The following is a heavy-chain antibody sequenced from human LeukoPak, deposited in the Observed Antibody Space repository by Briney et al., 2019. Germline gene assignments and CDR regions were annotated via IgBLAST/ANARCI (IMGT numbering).Heavy chain of an antibody. CDR3: ATHYYGSGSYYNALSGVDY. CDR1: GYTFTSYH. CDR2: INPSGGNT. V-gene: IGHV1-46*01. D-gene: IGHD3-10*01. J-gene: IGHJ4*02. Sequence: GASVKVSCKASGYTFTSYHIHWVRQAPGQGLEWMGIINPSGGNTSNAQNFQGRGTMTRDMSTSTVYLELSSLRSEDTAVYYCATHYYGSGSYYNALSGVDYWGQGTLVTVSS.